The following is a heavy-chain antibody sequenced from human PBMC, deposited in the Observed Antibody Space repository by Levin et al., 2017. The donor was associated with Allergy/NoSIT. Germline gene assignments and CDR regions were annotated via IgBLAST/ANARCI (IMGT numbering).Heavy chain of an antibody. CDR2: IDWDDDK. J-gene: IGHJ3*02. Sequence: SGPTLVKPTQTLTLTCTFSGFSLSTSGMRVSWIRQPPGKALEWLARIDWDDDKFYSTSLKTRLTISKDTSKNQVVLTMTNMDPVDTATYYCARGYCSGGSCSGYGAFDIWGQGTMVTVSS. CDR1: GFSLSTSGMR. D-gene: IGHD2-15*01. V-gene: IGHV2-70*04. CDR3: ARGYCSGGSCSGYGAFDI.